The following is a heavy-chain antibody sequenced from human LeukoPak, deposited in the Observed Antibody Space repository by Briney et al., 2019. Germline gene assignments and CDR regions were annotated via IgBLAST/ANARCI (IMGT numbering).Heavy chain of an antibody. D-gene: IGHD3-22*01. J-gene: IGHJ4*02. CDR3: ARARRNYDNSGDAFDS. Sequence: SETLSLTCTVSGGSISSYYWSWIRQPPGKGLEWIGYIYYSGSTNYNPSLKSRVTISVDTSKNQFSLKLSSVTAADTAVYYCARARRNYDNSGDAFDSWGQGTLVTVSS. V-gene: IGHV4-59*01. CDR1: GGSISSYY. CDR2: IYYSGST.